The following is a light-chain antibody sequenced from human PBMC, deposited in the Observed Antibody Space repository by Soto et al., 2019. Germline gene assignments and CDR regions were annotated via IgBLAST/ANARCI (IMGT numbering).Light chain of an antibody. J-gene: IGLJ2*01. CDR3: AAWDDTLNGVV. CDR1: SSNIGSNA. CDR2: HGN. V-gene: IGLV1-44*01. Sequence: QSVLTQPPSASGTPGQRVTISCSGSSSNIGSNAINWYHQLPGAAPKLLIYHGNQRPSGVPDRFSGSKSGTSASLAIGGLQSEDEADYFCAAWDDTLNGVVFGGGTKLTVL.